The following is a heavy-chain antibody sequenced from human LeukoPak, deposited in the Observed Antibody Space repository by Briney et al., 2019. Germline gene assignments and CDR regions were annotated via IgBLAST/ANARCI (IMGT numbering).Heavy chain of an antibody. CDR1: GGSISSSSYY. CDR2: IYYSGST. CDR3: ARQGIGYDILTGYYSVPFDP. Sequence: SETLSLTCTVSGGSISSSSYYWGWIRQPPGKGLEWIGSIYYSGSTYYNPSLKSRVTISVDTSKIQFSLKLSSVTAADTAVYYCARQGIGYDILTGYYSVPFDPWGQGTLVTVSS. V-gene: IGHV4-39*01. D-gene: IGHD3-9*01. J-gene: IGHJ5*02.